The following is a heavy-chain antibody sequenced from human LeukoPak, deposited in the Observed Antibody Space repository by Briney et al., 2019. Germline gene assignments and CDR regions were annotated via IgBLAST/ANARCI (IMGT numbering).Heavy chain of an antibody. CDR2: INHSGST. V-gene: IGHV4-34*01. CDR1: GGSFSGYY. D-gene: IGHD3-10*01. J-gene: IGHJ4*02. CDR3: ARGSPYMVRGVIPFDY. Sequence: SETLSLTCAVYGGSFSGYYWSWIRQPSGKGLEWIGEINHSGSTNYNPSLKSRVTISVDTSKNQFSLKLSSVTAADTAVYYCARGSPYMVRGVIPFDYWGQGTLVTVSS.